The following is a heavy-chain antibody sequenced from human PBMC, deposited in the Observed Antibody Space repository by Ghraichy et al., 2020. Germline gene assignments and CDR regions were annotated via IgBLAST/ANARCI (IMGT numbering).Heavy chain of an antibody. D-gene: IGHD4-23*01. J-gene: IGHJ3*02. CDR3: AGDYGGNSYSFDI. V-gene: IGHV3-64*01. Sequence: GESLNISCAASGFTFSSYAMHWVRQAPGKGLEYVSAISSNGGSTYYANSVKGRFTISRDNSKNTLYLQMGSLRAEDMAVYYCAGDYGGNSYSFDIWGQGTMVTVSS. CDR1: GFTFSSYA. CDR2: ISSNGGST.